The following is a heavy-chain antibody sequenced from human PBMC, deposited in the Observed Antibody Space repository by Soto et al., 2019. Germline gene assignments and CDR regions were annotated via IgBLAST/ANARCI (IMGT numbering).Heavy chain of an antibody. J-gene: IGHJ5*02. V-gene: IGHV1-69*13. CDR2: IIPIFGTA. D-gene: IGHD1-26*01. Sequence: SVKVSCKASGGTFSSYAISWVRQAPGQGLEWMGGIIPIFGTANYAQKFQGRVTITADESTSTAYMELGSLRSEDTAVYYCAREPIVGATRWFDPWGQGTLVTVSS. CDR3: AREPIVGATRWFDP. CDR1: GGTFSSYA.